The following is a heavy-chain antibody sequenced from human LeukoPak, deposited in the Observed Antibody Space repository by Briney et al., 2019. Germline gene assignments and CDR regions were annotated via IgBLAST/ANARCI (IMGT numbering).Heavy chain of an antibody. CDR1: GGTFSSYA. Sequence: ASVKVSCKASGGTFSSYAISWVRQAPGQGLEWMGGIIPIFGTANYAQKFQGRVTITADESTSTAYMELSSLRSEDTAVYYCARRRGGPGNSDPWGQGTLVTVSS. D-gene: IGHD3-10*01. V-gene: IGHV1-69*13. CDR2: IIPIFGTA. CDR3: ARRRGGPGNSDP. J-gene: IGHJ5*02.